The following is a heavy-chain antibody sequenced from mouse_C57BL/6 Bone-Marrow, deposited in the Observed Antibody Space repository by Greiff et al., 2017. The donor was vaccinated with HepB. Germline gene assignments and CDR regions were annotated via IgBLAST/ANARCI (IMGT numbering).Heavy chain of an antibody. D-gene: IGHD4-1*01. CDR1: GFTFSDYG. J-gene: IGHJ4*01. CDR2: ISNLAYSI. V-gene: IGHV5-15*01. Sequence: EVMLVESGVGLVQPGGSLKLSCAASGFTFSDYGMAWVRQAPRKGPEWVAFISNLAYSIYYADTVTGRFTISRENAKNTLYLEMSSLRSEDTAMYYCARQTGYYAMDYWGQGTSVTVSS. CDR3: ARQTGYYAMDY.